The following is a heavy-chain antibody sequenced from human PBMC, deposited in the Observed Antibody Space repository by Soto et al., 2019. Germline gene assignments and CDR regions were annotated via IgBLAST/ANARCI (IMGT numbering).Heavy chain of an antibody. CDR1: GFTVNSNY. Sequence: GGSLRLSCAASGFTVNSNYISWVRQAPGKGLEWISVIYTSGTTYYRDSVKGRFTIFRDDSKNMVNLQMNSLTVEDTAVYYCVCHVAGRQTNALDVWGQGTMVTVSS. D-gene: IGHD2-21*01. CDR2: IYTSGTT. V-gene: IGHV3-53*05. CDR3: VCHVAGRQTNALDV. J-gene: IGHJ3*01.